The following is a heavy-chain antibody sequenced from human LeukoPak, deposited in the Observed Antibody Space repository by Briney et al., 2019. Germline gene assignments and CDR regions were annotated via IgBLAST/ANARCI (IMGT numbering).Heavy chain of an antibody. J-gene: IGHJ4*02. Sequence: GGSLRLSCVTSGFTFSDYSMNWVRQAPGKGLERISYITASSDSINYADSVRGRFTISRDNAKNSLYLQMNSLRDDDTAVYYCARGEHRSAWLIDYWGQGTLVTVSS. D-gene: IGHD3-3*01. CDR1: GFTFSDYS. CDR3: ARGEHRSAWLIDY. CDR2: ITASSDSI. V-gene: IGHV3-48*02.